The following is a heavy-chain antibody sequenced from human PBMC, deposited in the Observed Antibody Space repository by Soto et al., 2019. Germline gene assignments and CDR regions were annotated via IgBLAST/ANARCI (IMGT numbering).Heavy chain of an antibody. J-gene: IGHJ5*02. V-gene: IGHV1-3*01. CDR1: GYTFTSYG. Sequence: ASVKVSCKASGYTFTSYGIHWVRQAPGQRLEWMGWINAANGDTKYSPKFQGRVTITRDTSASTAYMELSSLRSEDTAVYYCVRRHVSATGIDWFDPWGQGTQVTVSS. CDR2: INAANGDT. D-gene: IGHD6-13*01. CDR3: VRRHVSATGIDWFDP.